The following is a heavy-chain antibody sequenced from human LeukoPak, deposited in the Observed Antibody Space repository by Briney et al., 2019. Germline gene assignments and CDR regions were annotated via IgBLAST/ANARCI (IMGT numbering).Heavy chain of an antibody. V-gene: IGHV1-8*01. J-gene: IGHJ3*02. CDR2: MNPNSGNT. Sequence: ASVKVSCKASGYTFTSYDINWVRQATGQGLEWMGWMNPNSGNTGYAQKFQGRVTMTRNTSISTAYMELSSLRSEDTAVYYCARAGGSRVPNAFDIWGQGTMVTVSS. CDR1: GYTFTSYD. CDR3: ARAGGSRVPNAFDI. D-gene: IGHD4-23*01.